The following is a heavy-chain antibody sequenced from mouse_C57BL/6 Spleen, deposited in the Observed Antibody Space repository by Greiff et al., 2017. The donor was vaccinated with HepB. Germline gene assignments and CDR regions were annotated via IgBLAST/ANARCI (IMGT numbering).Heavy chain of an antibody. Sequence: EVKLQESGPELVKPGASVKISCKASGYSFTDYNMNWVKQSNGKSLEWIGVINPNYGTTSYNQKFKGKATLTVDQSSSTAYMQLNSLPSEDTAVNYCEVTRVVEFEYWGQGTTLTVSS. V-gene: IGHV1-39*01. CDR3: EVTRVVEFEY. J-gene: IGHJ2*01. CDR2: INPNYGTT. D-gene: IGHD1-1*01. CDR1: GYSFTDYN.